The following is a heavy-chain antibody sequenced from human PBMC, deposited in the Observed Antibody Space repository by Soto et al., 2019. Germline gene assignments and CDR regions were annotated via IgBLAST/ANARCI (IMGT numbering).Heavy chain of an antibody. CDR1: GGSISSSSYY. CDR3: ASWSGYYFDY. V-gene: IGHV4-39*01. CDR2: IYYSGST. D-gene: IGHD3-3*01. J-gene: IGHJ4*02. Sequence: QLQLQESGPGLVKPSETLSLTCTVSGGSISSSSYYWGWIRQPPGKGLEWIGSIYYSGSTYYNPSLKSRVTISVDTSKNQFALKLSSVTAADTAVYYCASWSGYYFDYWGQGTLVTVSS.